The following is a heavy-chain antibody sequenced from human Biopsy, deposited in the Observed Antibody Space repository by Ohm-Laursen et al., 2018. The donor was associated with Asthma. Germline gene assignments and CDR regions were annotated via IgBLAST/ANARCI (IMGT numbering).Heavy chain of an antibody. D-gene: IGHD2-8*01. Sequence: ASVTVSCKASGFSFDNYFMHWVRQAPGQGLEWMGIINPSGAGTRYAEKFRGRLIVIRDASTRTAFMDLRSLRSDDTAIYFCARARETTNYGDSDFDIWGQGTLIPVSS. V-gene: IGHV1-46*02. J-gene: IGHJ4*02. CDR3: ARARETTNYGDSDFDI. CDR1: GFSFDNYF. CDR2: INPSGAGT.